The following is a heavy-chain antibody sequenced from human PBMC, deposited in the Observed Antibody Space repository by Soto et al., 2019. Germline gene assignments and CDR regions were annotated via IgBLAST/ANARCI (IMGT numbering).Heavy chain of an antibody. CDR1: GFTFSTYA. Sequence: EVQLLESGGGLVLPGESLRLSCVASGFTFSTYAMSWVRQAPGKGPEWVSAISDSGGTAFHADPVKGRFTISRDNSKTTLYLQMSGVRAEDTAVYYCVRDGCSSTSCYHFDSWGQGTLVTVSS. J-gene: IGHJ4*02. V-gene: IGHV3-23*01. CDR2: ISDSGGTA. D-gene: IGHD2-2*01. CDR3: VRDGCSSTSCYHFDS.